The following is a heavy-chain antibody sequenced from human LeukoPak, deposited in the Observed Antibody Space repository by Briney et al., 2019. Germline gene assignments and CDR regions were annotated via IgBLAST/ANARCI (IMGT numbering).Heavy chain of an antibody. CDR2: IKQDGSEK. Sequence: GGSLRLSCAASGFTFTSYWMSWVRQAPGKGLEWVASIKQDGSEKYYVDSVKGRFTISRDNAKNSLNLQMNSLRAEDTAVYYCARDLGYCTNGACHTRFDYWGQGTLVTVSS. D-gene: IGHD2-8*01. J-gene: IGHJ4*02. CDR1: GFTFTSYW. V-gene: IGHV3-7*03. CDR3: ARDLGYCTNGACHTRFDY.